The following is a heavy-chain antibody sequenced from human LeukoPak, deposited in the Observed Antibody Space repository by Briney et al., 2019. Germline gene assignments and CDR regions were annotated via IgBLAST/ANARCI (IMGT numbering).Heavy chain of an antibody. CDR3: AKTGGTYGFPEDPSHI. Sequence: SVKVSCKASGGTFSSYAISWVRQAPGQGLEWMGGIIPIFGTANYAQKFQGRVTITADESTSTAYMELSSLRPEDTAVYYCAKTGGTYGFPEDPSHIWGRGTMVAVSS. V-gene: IGHV1-69*13. J-gene: IGHJ3*02. CDR2: IIPIFGTA. D-gene: IGHD3-10*01. CDR1: GGTFSSYA.